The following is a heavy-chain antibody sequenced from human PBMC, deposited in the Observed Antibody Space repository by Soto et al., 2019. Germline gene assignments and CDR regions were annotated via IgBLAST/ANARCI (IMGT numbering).Heavy chain of an antibody. CDR1: GFTFSSYA. J-gene: IGHJ4*02. CDR2: ISGSGGST. V-gene: IGHV3-23*01. D-gene: IGHD3-22*01. CDR3: AKDRSDSSGYYDY. Sequence: VGSLRLSCAASGFTFSSYAMSWVRQAPGKGLEWVSAISGSGGSTYYADSVKGRFTISRDNSKNTLYLQMNSLRAEDTAVYYCAKDRSDSSGYYDYWGQGTLVTVSS.